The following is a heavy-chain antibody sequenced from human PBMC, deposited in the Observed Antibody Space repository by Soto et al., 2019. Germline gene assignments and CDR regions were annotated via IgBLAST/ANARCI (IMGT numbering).Heavy chain of an antibody. CDR1: GGTFSSYA. V-gene: IGHV1-69*13. J-gene: IGHJ4*02. Sequence: SVKVSCKASGGTFSSYAISWVRQAPGQGLEWMGGIIPIFGTANYAQKFQGRVTITADESTSTAYMELSSLRSEDTAVYYCARGPRDYYDSSGYSFDYWGQGALVTVSS. CDR2: IIPIFGTA. CDR3: ARGPRDYYDSSGYSFDY. D-gene: IGHD3-22*01.